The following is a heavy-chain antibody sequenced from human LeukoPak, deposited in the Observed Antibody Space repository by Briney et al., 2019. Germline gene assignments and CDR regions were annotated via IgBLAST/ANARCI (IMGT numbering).Heavy chain of an antibody. D-gene: IGHD6-19*01. CDR3: ASDQAGWYFFDY. J-gene: IGHJ4*02. CDR2: INPNSGGT. V-gene: IGHV1-2*06. CDR1: GYTFTGYY. Sequence: GASVKVSCTASGYTFTGYYMHWVRQAPGQGLEWMGRINPNSGGTNYAQKFQGRVTMTRDTSISTAYMELSRLRSDDTAVYYCASDQAGWYFFDYWGQGTLVTVSS.